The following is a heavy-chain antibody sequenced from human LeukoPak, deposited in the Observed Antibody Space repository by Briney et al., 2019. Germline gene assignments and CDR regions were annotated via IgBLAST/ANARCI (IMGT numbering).Heavy chain of an antibody. CDR1: GYTLTELS. D-gene: IGHD3-22*01. CDR2: FDPEDGET. J-gene: IGHJ5*02. CDR3: ATLLYYYDSRGWDWFDP. V-gene: IGHV1-24*01. Sequence: ASVKVSCKVSGYTLTELSMHWVRQAPGKGLEWMGGFDPEDGETIYAQKFQGRVTMTEDTSTDTAYMELSSLRSEDTAVYYCATLLYYYDSRGWDWFDPWGQGTLVTVSS.